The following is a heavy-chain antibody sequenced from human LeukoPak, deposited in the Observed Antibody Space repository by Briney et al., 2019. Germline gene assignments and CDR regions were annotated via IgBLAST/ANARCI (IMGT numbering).Heavy chain of an antibody. CDR3: AREDPQTTVPEGMDV. D-gene: IGHD4-17*01. Sequence: PSETLSLTCSVSGGSISTYYWSWIRQPPGKGLEWIGYIYYTGTTNYNPSLRSRVTISVDTSRNQFSLRLSSVTAADTAVYYCAREDPQTTVPEGMDVWGHGTTVSVSS. J-gene: IGHJ6*02. CDR2: IYYTGTT. CDR1: GGSISTYY. V-gene: IGHV4-59*01.